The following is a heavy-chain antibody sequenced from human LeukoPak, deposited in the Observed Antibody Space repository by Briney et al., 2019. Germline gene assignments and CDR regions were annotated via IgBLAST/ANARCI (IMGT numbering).Heavy chain of an antibody. Sequence: ASVKVSCKASGYTFTGYYMHWVRQATGQGLEWMGWMNPNSGNTGYAQKFQGRVTMTRNTSISTAYMELSSLRSEDTAVYYCARDVRNWFDPWGQGTLVTVSS. CDR1: GYTFTGYY. J-gene: IGHJ5*02. V-gene: IGHV1-8*02. CDR2: MNPNSGNT. CDR3: ARDVRNWFDP.